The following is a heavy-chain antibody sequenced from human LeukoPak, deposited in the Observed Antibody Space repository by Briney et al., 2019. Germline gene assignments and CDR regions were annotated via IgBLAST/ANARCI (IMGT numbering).Heavy chain of an antibody. Sequence: GGSLRLSCAVSGFTFSSYWMTWVRQAPGKGLEWVANIKQDGSEKYYVDSMKGRFTISRDNAESSLYLQMNSLRAEDTAVYYCARGRYCSGGSCQRLDYWGQGTLVTVSS. D-gene: IGHD2-15*01. V-gene: IGHV3-7*01. CDR1: GFTFSSYW. CDR3: ARGRYCSGGSCQRLDY. CDR2: IKQDGSEK. J-gene: IGHJ4*02.